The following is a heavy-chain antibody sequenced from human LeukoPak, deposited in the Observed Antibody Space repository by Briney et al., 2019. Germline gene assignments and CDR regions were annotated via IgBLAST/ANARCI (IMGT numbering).Heavy chain of an antibody. D-gene: IGHD6-19*01. Sequence: ASVKVSCKTSGYTFTGYYVNWVRQAPGQGLEWMGWVNPDNGGTHFSQKFQGRVTMTSDTSIRTAYMELSRLRSDDTAVYYCARDRQWLVRGFDYWGQGTLVTVSS. V-gene: IGHV1-2*02. CDR2: VNPDNGGT. CDR3: ARDRQWLVRGFDY. J-gene: IGHJ4*02. CDR1: GYTFTGYY.